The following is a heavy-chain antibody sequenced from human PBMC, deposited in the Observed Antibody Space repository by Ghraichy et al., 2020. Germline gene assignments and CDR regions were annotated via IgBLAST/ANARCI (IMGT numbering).Heavy chain of an antibody. J-gene: IGHJ4*02. CDR1: GFTFSIYA. Sequence: GGSLRLSCAASGFTFSIYAMSWVRQAPGKGLEWVSAISGSGDSTYYADSEKGRFTISRDNSRNTLYLQMNSLRAEDTAVYYCAKDLSGSGWWEVFDYWGQGTLVTVSS. CDR3: AKDLSGSGWWEVFDY. CDR2: ISGSGDST. V-gene: IGHV3-23*01. D-gene: IGHD6-19*01.